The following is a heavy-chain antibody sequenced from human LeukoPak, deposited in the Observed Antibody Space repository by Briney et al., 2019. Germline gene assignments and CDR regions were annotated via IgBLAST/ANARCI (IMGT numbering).Heavy chain of an antibody. CDR2: ISAYNGNT. D-gene: IGHD5-12*01. V-gene: IGHV1-18*04. J-gene: IGHJ4*02. CDR3: ARGSIVATRFDY. Sequence: ASVKVSCKASGYTFTGYYMHWVRQAPGQGLEWMGWISAYNGNTNYAQKLQGRVTMTTDTSTSTAYMELRSLRSDDTAVYYCARGSIVATRFDYWGQGTLVTVSS. CDR1: GYTFTGYY.